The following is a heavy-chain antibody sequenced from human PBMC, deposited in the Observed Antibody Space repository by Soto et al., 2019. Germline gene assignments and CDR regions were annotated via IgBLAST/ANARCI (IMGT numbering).Heavy chain of an antibody. D-gene: IGHD5-12*01. CDR1: GFTFSSYA. CDR3: VKSRGGNNFDFFD. J-gene: IGHJ4*02. V-gene: IGHV3-64D*06. CDR2: IRGNGDPP. Sequence: GGSLRLSCSASGFTFSSYAMHWVRQAPGKGLEYVSGIRGNGDPPFYADSVKGRFTISRDNSKNTLYLQMSSLSADDTAVYYCVKSRGGNNFDFFDWGQGALVTVSS.